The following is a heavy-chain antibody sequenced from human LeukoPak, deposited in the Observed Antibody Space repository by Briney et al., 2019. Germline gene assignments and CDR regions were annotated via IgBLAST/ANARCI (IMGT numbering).Heavy chain of an antibody. CDR3: ARDGTSLWFGEAEYFQH. CDR2: IYTSGST. Sequence: SETLSLTCTVSGGSISSSYWGWIRQPAGKGLEWIGRIYTSGSTNYNPSLKSRVTISVDTSKNQFSLKLSSVTAADTAVYYCARDGTSLWFGEAEYFQHWGQGTLVTVSS. V-gene: IGHV4-4*07. D-gene: IGHD3-10*01. J-gene: IGHJ1*01. CDR1: GGSISSSY.